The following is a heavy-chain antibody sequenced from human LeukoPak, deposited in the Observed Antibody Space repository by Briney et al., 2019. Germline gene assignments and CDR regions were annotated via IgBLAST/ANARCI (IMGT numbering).Heavy chain of an antibody. CDR1: GYTFTSYG. CDR3: ARVGSSSWYGGPGDY. J-gene: IGHJ4*02. Sequence: ASVKVSCKASGYTFTSYGISWVRQAPGQGLEWMGWISAYNGNTNYAQKLQGRVTMTTDTSTSTAYMELRSLRSDDTAVYYCARVGSSSWYGGPGDYWGQGTLVTVSS. D-gene: IGHD6-13*01. V-gene: IGHV1-18*04. CDR2: ISAYNGNT.